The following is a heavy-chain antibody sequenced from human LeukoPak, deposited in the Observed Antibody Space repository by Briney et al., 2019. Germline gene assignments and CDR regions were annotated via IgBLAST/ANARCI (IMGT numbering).Heavy chain of an antibody. CDR3: AKHPIDYDFWSGSYYYYMDV. J-gene: IGHJ6*03. D-gene: IGHD3-3*01. CDR1: GFTFSSYA. V-gene: IGHV3-23*01. CDR2: ISGSGGST. Sequence: GGSLRLSCAASGFTFSSYAMSWVRQAPGKGLEWVSAISGSGGSTYYADSVKGRFTISGDNSKNTLYLQMNSLRAEDTAVYYCAKHPIDYDFWSGSYYYYMDVWGKGTTVTVSS.